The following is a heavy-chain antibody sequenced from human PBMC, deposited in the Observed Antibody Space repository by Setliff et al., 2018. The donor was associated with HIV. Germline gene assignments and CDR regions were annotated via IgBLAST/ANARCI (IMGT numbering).Heavy chain of an antibody. CDR1: GGSISNFY. Sequence: PSETLSLTCSVSGGSISNFYWSWIRQPPGKGLEWVGHIYSTGDTNYNPSLKSRVTLSAETSKNQLSLSLTSVTAADAAMYFCVSRPGGITRARFDHWGQGTLVTVSS. CDR2: IYSTGDT. CDR3: VSRPGGITRARFDH. D-gene: IGHD3-16*01. J-gene: IGHJ4*02. V-gene: IGHV4-4*07.